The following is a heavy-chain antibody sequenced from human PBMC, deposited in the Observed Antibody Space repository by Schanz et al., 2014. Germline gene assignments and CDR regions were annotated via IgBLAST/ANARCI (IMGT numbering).Heavy chain of an antibody. CDR3: ARGARQYSGSYSPSDY. CDR1: GFTFNDYY. J-gene: IGHJ4*02. D-gene: IGHD1-26*01. Sequence: QVQLVESGGGLVKPGGSLRLSCAASGFTFNDYYMNWIRQAPGKGLEWVSYISGSDNYINYADSVKGRFTISRDNAKNSLFLLMSSLRAEDSAVYYCARGARQYSGSYSPSDYWGQGTRVTVSS. CDR2: ISGSDNYI. V-gene: IGHV3-11*06.